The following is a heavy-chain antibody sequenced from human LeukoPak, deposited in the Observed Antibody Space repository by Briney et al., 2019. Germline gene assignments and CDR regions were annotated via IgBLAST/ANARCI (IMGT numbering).Heavy chain of an antibody. D-gene: IGHD3-10*01. CDR2: IYYSGST. J-gene: IGHJ4*02. Sequence: PSETLSLTCTVSGGSISSYYWSWIRQPPGKGLEWIGYIYYSGSTNYNPSLKSRVTISVDTSKNQFSLKLSSVTAADTAVYYCARQGVPHYGSGSYYLDYWGQGTLVTVSS. CDR1: GGSISSYY. V-gene: IGHV4-59*08. CDR3: ARQGVPHYGSGSYYLDY.